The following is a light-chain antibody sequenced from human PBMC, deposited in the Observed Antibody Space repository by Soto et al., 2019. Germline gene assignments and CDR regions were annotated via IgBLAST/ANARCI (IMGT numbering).Light chain of an antibody. J-gene: IGKJ1*01. CDR3: QHYCSTPWS. Sequence: EVVLTQSPGTLSLSPGERATLSCRASQSVSSTYLAWYQQRPGQAPRLLIYGASTMSTDIPDRISGSGSGTDFTLTVSRLEPEDCAVYYCQHYCSTPWSFGQGTQVEIK. V-gene: IGKV3-20*01. CDR1: QSVSSTY. CDR2: GAS.